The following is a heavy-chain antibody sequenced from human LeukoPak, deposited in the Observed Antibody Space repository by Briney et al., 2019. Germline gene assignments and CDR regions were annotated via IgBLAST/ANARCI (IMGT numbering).Heavy chain of an antibody. J-gene: IGHJ4*02. Sequence: GGSLRLSCAASGFNLVDYAVSWVRQAPGNGLEWVGFIRSEVSGGTTEYAASVKGRFTISTDDSKTIAYLQMNSLKTEDTAVYYCTRPGGYTYGYPYYWGQGTLVTVSS. D-gene: IGHD5-18*01. CDR2: IRSEVSGGTT. V-gene: IGHV3-49*04. CDR3: TRPGGYTYGYPYY. CDR1: GFNLVDYA.